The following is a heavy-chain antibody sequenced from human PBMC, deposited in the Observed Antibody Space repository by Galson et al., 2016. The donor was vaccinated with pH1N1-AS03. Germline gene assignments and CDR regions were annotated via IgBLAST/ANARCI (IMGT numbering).Heavy chain of an antibody. Sequence: SLRPSCAVSGFTFSTYAMTWVRQAPGRGLEWVSSISSTGSNTFYADSVMGRFTISRDNSKNTLYLQMNSLRAEDTAVFYCAKYTIDWYEDYWGQGALVTVSS. CDR2: ISSTGSNT. CDR3: AKYTIDWYEDY. CDR1: GFTFSTYA. V-gene: IGHV3-23*01. D-gene: IGHD6-19*01. J-gene: IGHJ4*02.